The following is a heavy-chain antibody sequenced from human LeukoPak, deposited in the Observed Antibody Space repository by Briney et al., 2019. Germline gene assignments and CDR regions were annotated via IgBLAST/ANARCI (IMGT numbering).Heavy chain of an antibody. CDR1: GFTFSSYA. V-gene: IGHV3-23*01. D-gene: IGHD2-15*01. Sequence: GGSLRLSGAASGFTFSSYAMSWVRQAPGKGLEWVAAISGSGGSTYYAHYVKGRFTISRDNSKNTLYLQMTSVRAEDTAVYHCAKVHRVAATLYFDYWGQGTMVTVSS. CDR3: AKVHRVAATLYFDY. CDR2: ISGSGGST. J-gene: IGHJ4*02.